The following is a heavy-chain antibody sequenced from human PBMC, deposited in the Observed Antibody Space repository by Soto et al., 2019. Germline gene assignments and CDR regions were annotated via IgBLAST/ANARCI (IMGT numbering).Heavy chain of an antibody. V-gene: IGHV1-46*01. CDR3: ARGGSIVAARHNWFDP. D-gene: IGHD6-6*01. Sequence: GASVKVSCKASGYTFTSYYMHWVRQAPGQGLEWMGIINPSGGSTSYAQKFQGRVTMTRDTSTSTVYMELSSLRSEDTAVYYCARGGSIVAARHNWFDPWGQGTLVTVSS. CDR1: GYTFTSYY. CDR2: INPSGGST. J-gene: IGHJ5*02.